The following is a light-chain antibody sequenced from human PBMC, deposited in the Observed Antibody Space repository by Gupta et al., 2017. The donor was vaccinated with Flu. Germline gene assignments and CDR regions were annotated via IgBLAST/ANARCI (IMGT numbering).Light chain of an antibody. Sequence: QSVLTQPHSASGTPGQRVTIPCSGSSSNIGSNTVNWYQQLQGTAPKLLIYSNNQRPSGVPDRFSGSKSGTSASLAISGLQSEDEADYYCAAWDDSLNGPVFGTGTKVTVL. CDR2: SNN. CDR3: AAWDDSLNGPV. J-gene: IGLJ1*01. V-gene: IGLV1-44*01. CDR1: SSNIGSNT.